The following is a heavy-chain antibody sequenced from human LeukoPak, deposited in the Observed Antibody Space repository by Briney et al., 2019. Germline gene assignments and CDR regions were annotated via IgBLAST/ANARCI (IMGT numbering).Heavy chain of an antibody. CDR1: GFTFSSYS. V-gene: IGHV3-21*01. D-gene: IGHD2-2*01. J-gene: IGHJ4*02. Sequence: GGSLRLSCAASGFTFSSYSMNWVRQAPGKGLEWVSSISSSSSYIYYADSVKGRFTISGDNAKNSLYLQMNSLRAEDTAVYYCARDVGGRYCSSTSCYSPLWGQGTLVTVSS. CDR2: ISSSSSYI. CDR3: ARDVGGRYCSSTSCYSPL.